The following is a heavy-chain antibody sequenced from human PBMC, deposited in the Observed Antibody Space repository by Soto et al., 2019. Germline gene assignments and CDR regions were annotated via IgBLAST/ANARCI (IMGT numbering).Heavy chain of an antibody. V-gene: IGHV1-69*06. J-gene: IGHJ4*02. D-gene: IGHD3-22*01. CDR3: ARMPDGGSSGYYYLDY. CDR2: IIPIFGTA. Sequence: SVKVSCKASGGTFSSYAISWVRQAPGQGLEWMGGIIPIFGTANNAQKFQGRVTITADKSTSTAYMQLSSLRSEDTAVYYCARMPDGGSSGYYYLDYWGQGTMVTVSS. CDR1: GGTFSSYA.